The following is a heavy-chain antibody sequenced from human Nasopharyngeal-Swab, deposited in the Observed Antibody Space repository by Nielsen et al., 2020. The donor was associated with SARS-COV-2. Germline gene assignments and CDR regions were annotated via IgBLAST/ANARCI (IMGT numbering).Heavy chain of an antibody. J-gene: IGHJ4*02. Sequence: GESLKISRAASGFSFRTYWMHWVRQAPGKGLVWVSRVNQDGSRTDYADSVRGRFTISRDNAKNTLYLQMNSLRVEDTALYYCVKHQGSSSDQWGQGTLVTVSS. CDR2: VNQDGSRT. V-gene: IGHV3-74*01. CDR3: VKHQGSSSDQ. CDR1: GFSFRTYW.